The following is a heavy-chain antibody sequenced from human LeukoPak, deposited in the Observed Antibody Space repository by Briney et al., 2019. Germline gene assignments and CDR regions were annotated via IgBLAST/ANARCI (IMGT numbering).Heavy chain of an antibody. Sequence: SVKVSCKAAGGAFSSYAISWVRQAPGQGLEWMGRIIPIFGIANYAQKFQGRVTITADKSTSTAYMELSSLRSEDTAVYYCARKYYYDSSGYSPHAFDIWGQGTMVTVSS. CDR2: IIPIFGIA. V-gene: IGHV1-69*04. CDR3: ARKYYYDSSGYSPHAFDI. D-gene: IGHD3-22*01. J-gene: IGHJ3*02. CDR1: GGAFSSYA.